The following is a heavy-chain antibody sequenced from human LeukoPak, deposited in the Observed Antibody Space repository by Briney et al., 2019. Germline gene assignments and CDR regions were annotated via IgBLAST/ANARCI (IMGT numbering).Heavy chain of an antibody. CDR1: GYTFTGYY. Sequence: ASVKVSCKASGYTFTGYYMHWVRQAPGQGLEWMGWINPNSGGTNYAQKFQGRVTMTRDTSISTAYMELSRLRSDDTAVYYCARDRYTSSFSSGYWGQGTLVTVSS. D-gene: IGHD3-16*02. CDR2: INPNSGGT. CDR3: ARDRYTSSFSSGY. J-gene: IGHJ4*02. V-gene: IGHV1-2*02.